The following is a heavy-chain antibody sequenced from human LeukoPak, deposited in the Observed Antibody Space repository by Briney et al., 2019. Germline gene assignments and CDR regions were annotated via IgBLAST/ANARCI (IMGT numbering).Heavy chain of an antibody. V-gene: IGHV3-53*01. CDR3: ARDFDDILTGYYVDY. CDR2: IYSGGST. D-gene: IGHD3-9*01. J-gene: IGHJ4*02. CDR1: GFTVSSNY. Sequence: GGSLRLSCAASGFTVSSNYMSWVRQAPGKGLEWVSVIYSGGSTYYADSVKGRFTISRDNSKNTLYLQMNSLRAEDTAVYYCARDFDDILTGYYVDYWGQGTLVTVSS.